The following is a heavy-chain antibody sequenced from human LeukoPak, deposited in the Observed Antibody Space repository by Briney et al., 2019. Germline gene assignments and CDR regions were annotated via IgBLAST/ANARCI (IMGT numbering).Heavy chain of an antibody. Sequence: PSETLSLTCSVSDGSISSGTYYWGWIRQPPGKGLEWIGSIYYSGRTYYNPSLKSRVTISIDTSKNQFSLDLNSVTAADTAVYYCARGTVIAGDGWFDPWGQGTLVTVSS. D-gene: IGHD2-21*01. CDR2: IYYSGRT. CDR3: ARGTVIAGDGWFDP. CDR1: DGSISSGTYY. V-gene: IGHV4-39*07. J-gene: IGHJ5*02.